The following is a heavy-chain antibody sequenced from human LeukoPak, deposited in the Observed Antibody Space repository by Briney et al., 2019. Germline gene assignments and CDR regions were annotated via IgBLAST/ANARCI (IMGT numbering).Heavy chain of an antibody. D-gene: IGHD6-13*01. CDR3: ARGIAAAGDDY. V-gene: IGHV3-21*01. J-gene: IGHJ4*02. Sequence: GGSLRLSCAASGFTFSSYSMNWVRQAPGKGLEWVSSISSSSSYIYYADSAKGRFTISRDNAKNSLYLQMNSLRAEDTAVYYCARGIAAAGDDYWGQGTLVTVSS. CDR1: GFTFSSYS. CDR2: ISSSSSYI.